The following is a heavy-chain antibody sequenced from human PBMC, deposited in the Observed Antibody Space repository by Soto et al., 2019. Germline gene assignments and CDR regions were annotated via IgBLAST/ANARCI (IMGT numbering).Heavy chain of an antibody. V-gene: IGHV3-23*01. CDR3: AKATTNGGWFNPFDS. Sequence: EVQLLESGGGLVQPGGSLRLSCAASGFSFVNYAMNWVRQAPGKGLEWVSGLSGSGNSTYYADSVKGLSTISRDNSRDTLFLQMNSLTADDTAVYYCAKATTNGGWFNPFDSWGEGALVTVS. D-gene: IGHD6-19*01. CDR2: LSGSGNST. J-gene: IGHJ4*02. CDR1: GFSFVNYA.